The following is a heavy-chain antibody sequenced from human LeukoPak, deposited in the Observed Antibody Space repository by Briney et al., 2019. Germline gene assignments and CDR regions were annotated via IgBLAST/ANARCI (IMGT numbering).Heavy chain of an antibody. D-gene: IGHD5-12*01. CDR2: INPEKRDT. J-gene: IGHJ4*02. CDR3: AKKVRGPSHPLDF. Sequence: ASVKVSCKASGYTFTGYYMHWVRQAPGQGLEWMGWINPEKRDTGYAHKFQGRVTMTSDTSIGTAYMELSSLRSDDTAVYYCAKKVRGPSHPLDFWGQGTLVTVSS. V-gene: IGHV1-2*02. CDR1: GYTFTGYY.